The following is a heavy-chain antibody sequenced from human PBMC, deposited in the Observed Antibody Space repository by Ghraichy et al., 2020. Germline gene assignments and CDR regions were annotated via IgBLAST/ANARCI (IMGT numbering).Heavy chain of an antibody. D-gene: IGHD3-3*01. CDR2: IYYSGST. CDR3: ARHSWSGYSYFDN. V-gene: IGHV4-39*01. CDR1: GGSISSNNYY. Sequence: SETLSLTCTVSGGSISSNNYYWDWIRQPPGKGLEWIGSIYYSGSTYYNPSLKSPVTISVDTSKNQFSLKLSSVTAADTAVYYCARHSWSGYSYFDNWGQGTLVTVSS. J-gene: IGHJ4*02.